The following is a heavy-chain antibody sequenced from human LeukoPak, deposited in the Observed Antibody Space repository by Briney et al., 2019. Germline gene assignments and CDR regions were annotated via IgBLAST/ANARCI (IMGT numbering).Heavy chain of an antibody. CDR1: GYTFTNYA. CDR2: INTNTGNP. V-gene: IGHV7-4-1*02. Sequence: PWASVKVSCKVSGYTFTNYAMNWVRQAPGQGLEWMGRINTNTGNPTYAQGFTGRFVFSLDTSVSTAYLQISSLKAEDTAVYYCARGSPEDTIFGMVYSYMDVWAKGTTVTVSS. J-gene: IGHJ6*03. CDR3: ARGSPEDTIFGMVYSYMDV. D-gene: IGHD3-3*01.